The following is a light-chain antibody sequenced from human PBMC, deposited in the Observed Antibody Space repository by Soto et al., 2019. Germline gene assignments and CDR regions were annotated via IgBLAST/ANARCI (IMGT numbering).Light chain of an antibody. Sequence: QSALTQPRSVSGSPGQSVTISCTGTSSDVGGYNYVSWYQQHPGKAPKLMIYDVSKRPSGVPDRFSGSKSGNTASLTISGLQAEDEADYYCCSYAGSYTFGVVFGGGTKVT. CDR1: SSDVGGYNY. V-gene: IGLV2-11*01. CDR2: DVS. J-gene: IGLJ2*01. CDR3: CSYAGSYTFGVV.